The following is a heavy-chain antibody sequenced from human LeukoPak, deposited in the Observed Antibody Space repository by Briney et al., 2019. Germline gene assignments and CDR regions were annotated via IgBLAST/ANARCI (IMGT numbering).Heavy chain of an antibody. D-gene: IGHD3-16*02. V-gene: IGHV3-23*01. CDR2: ISGSGGST. CDR3: AKDQVITFGGVIVRSYYYYGMDV. J-gene: IGHJ6*02. CDR1: GSTFSSYA. Sequence: GGSLRLSCAASGSTFSSYAMSWVRQAPGKGLEWVSAISGSGGSTYYADSVKGRFTISRDNSKNTLYLQMNSLRAEDTAVYYCAKDQVITFGGVIVRSYYYYGMDVWGQGTTVTVSS.